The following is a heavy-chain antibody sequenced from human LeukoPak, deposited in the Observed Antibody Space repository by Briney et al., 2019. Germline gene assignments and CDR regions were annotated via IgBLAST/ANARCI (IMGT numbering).Heavy chain of an antibody. CDR1: GGSFSGYY. Sequence: PSETLSLTCAVYGGSFSGYYWSWIRQPPGKGLEWIGYIYYSGSTNYNPSLKSRVTISVDTSKNQFSLKLSSVTAADTAVYYCASSYYDSSGYLDPNFDYWGQGTLVTVSS. V-gene: IGHV4-59*01. CDR2: IYYSGST. D-gene: IGHD3-22*01. CDR3: ASSYYDSSGYLDPNFDY. J-gene: IGHJ4*02.